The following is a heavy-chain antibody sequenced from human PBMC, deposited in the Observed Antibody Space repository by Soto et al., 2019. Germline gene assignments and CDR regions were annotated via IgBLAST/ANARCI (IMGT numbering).Heavy chain of an antibody. V-gene: IGHV3-74*01. CDR2: INSDGSST. CDR1: GFTFSSYW. D-gene: IGHD2-2*02. CDR3: ARSIPDAFDI. J-gene: IGHJ3*02. Sequence: GGSLRLSCVASGFTFSSYWMHWVRQAPGKGLVWVSRINSDGSSTSYADSVKGRFTISRDNAKNQFSLQLNSMTPEDTAVYYCARSIPDAFDIWGHGTMVTVS.